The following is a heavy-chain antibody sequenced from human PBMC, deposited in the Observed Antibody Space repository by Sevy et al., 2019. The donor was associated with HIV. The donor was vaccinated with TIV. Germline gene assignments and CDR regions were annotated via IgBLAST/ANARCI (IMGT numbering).Heavy chain of an antibody. CDR2: IYYSGST. V-gene: IGHV4-59*01. CDR3: ARAWYYYDSSGYSPTWFDP. J-gene: IGHJ5*02. CDR1: GGSISSYY. Sequence: SETLSLTCTVSGGSISSYYWSWIRQPPGKGLEWIGYIYYSGSTNYNPSLKSRVTISVDTSKNQFSLKLSSVTAADTAVYYCARAWYYYDSSGYSPTWFDPWGQGTLVTVSS. D-gene: IGHD3-22*01.